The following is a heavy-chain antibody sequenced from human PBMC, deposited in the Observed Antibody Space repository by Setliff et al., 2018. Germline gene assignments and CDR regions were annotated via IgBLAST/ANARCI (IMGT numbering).Heavy chain of an antibody. J-gene: IGHJ5*02. D-gene: IGHD2-21*01. CDR3: AAVGIATGGGWFDP. CDR2: TYYRGST. Sequence: SETLSLTCTVSGGSIRDYYWNWIRQSPGKGLEWIGYTYYRGSTNYNSSLKSRVTISIDMSTNQFSLKLTSATAADTAIYFCAAVGIATGGGWFDPWGQGTLVTVSS. CDR1: GGSIRDYY. V-gene: IGHV4-59*01.